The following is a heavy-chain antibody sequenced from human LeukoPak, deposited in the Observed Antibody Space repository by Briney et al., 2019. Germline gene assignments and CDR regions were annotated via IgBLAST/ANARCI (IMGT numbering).Heavy chain of an antibody. CDR3: ARHYYDSSGPFFDY. CDR1: GFTFSSYA. D-gene: IGHD3-22*01. J-gene: IGHJ4*02. Sequence: PGGSLRLSCAASGFTFSSYAMSWVRQAPGKGLEWVSAISGSGGSTYYADSVKGRFTISRDNSKNTLYLQMNSLRAEDTAVYYCARHYYDSSGPFFDYWGQGTLVTVSS. V-gene: IGHV3-23*01. CDR2: ISGSGGST.